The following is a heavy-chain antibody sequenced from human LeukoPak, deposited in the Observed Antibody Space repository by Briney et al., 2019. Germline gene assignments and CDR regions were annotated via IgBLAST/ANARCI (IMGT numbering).Heavy chain of an antibody. CDR2: ICSSEDT. Sequence: SETLSLTCSVSDGSISSFSWSWIRQPAGKGLEWIGRICSSEDTNYNPSLKSRVTMSVDTSQNQFSLRLTSVTAADTAIYYCARIRRDSGDWYADDYWGQGTLVTVSS. D-gene: IGHD6-19*01. CDR1: DGSISSFS. V-gene: IGHV4-4*07. J-gene: IGHJ4*02. CDR3: ARIRRDSGDWYADDY.